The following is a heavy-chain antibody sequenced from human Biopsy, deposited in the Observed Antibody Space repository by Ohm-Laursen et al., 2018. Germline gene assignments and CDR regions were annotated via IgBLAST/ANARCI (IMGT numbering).Heavy chain of an antibody. V-gene: IGHV3-23*01. J-gene: IGHJ3*02. Sequence: SLRLSCSASGFTFSSYAMTWVRQAPGKGLEWVSGISVSGSSTFQADSVKDRFTISRDNSKSTLYLQMYSLRADDTAVYYCARSPSGDCVYDAFDIWGQGTMVTVSS. CDR2: ISVSGSST. D-gene: IGHD2-21*01. CDR3: ARSPSGDCVYDAFDI. CDR1: GFTFSSYA.